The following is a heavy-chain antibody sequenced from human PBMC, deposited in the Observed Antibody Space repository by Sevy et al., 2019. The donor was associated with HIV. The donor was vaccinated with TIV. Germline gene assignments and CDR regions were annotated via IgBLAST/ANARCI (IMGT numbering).Heavy chain of an antibody. D-gene: IGHD2-21*02. CDR3: ARFEYGDYVAHYEY. V-gene: IGHV4-39*01. CDR2: IYYSGTT. J-gene: IGHJ4*02. Sequence: SETLSLTCSVSGGSIYSDSYYWGWIRQPPGKGLEWIGNIYYSGTTYYNPSLKSRVTISVDTSKNQFSLKLSSVTAADTAVYYCARFEYGDYVAHYEYWGQGTLVTVSS. CDR1: GGSIYSDSYY.